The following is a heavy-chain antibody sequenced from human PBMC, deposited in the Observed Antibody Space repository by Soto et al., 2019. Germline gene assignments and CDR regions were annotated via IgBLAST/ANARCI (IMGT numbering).Heavy chain of an antibody. J-gene: IGHJ4*02. V-gene: IGHV3-30*18. CDR2: ISYDGSNK. CDR1: GFTFSSYG. CDR3: AKTGDGYNYLFHY. D-gene: IGHD5-12*01. Sequence: QVQLVESGGGVVQPGRSLRLSCAASGFTFSSYGMHWVRQAPGKGLEWVAVISYDGSNKYYADSVKGRFTISRDNSKNTLYLQTNSLRAEDTAVYYCAKTGDGYNYLFHYWGQGTLVTVSS.